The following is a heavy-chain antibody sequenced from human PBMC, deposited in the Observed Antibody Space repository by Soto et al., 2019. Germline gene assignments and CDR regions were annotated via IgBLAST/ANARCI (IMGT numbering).Heavy chain of an antibody. Sequence: SQTLSLTCAISGDSVSSNSAAWNWIRQSPSRGLEWLGRTYYRSKWYNDYAVSVKSRITINPDTSKNQFSLQLNSVTPEDTAVYYCAREKHRYCSGGSCHSHLAYWGQGTLVTVSS. CDR1: GDSVSSNSAA. J-gene: IGHJ4*02. V-gene: IGHV6-1*01. D-gene: IGHD2-15*01. CDR2: TYYRSKWYN. CDR3: AREKHRYCSGGSCHSHLAY.